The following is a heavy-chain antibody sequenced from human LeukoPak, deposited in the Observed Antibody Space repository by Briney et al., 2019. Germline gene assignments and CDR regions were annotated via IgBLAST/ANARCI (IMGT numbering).Heavy chain of an antibody. V-gene: IGHV4-4*07. CDR3: ARDRETIDY. CDR1: GGSINNYY. Sequence: SETLSLTCSVSGGSINNYYWGWIRQSAGKGLEWIGQINASGSTTYHPSLKSRVTMSVDTSKNQFSLKLSSVTAADTAVYYCARDRETIDYWGQGTLVTVSS. J-gene: IGHJ4*02. CDR2: INASGST. D-gene: IGHD1-14*01.